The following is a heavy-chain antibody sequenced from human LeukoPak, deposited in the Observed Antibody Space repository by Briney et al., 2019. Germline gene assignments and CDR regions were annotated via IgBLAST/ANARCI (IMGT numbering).Heavy chain of an antibody. Sequence: TSETLSLTCAVYGGSFSGYYWSWIRQPPGKGLEWIGEINHSGSTNYNPSLKSRVTISVDTSKNQFSLKLSSVTAADTAVYYCARVGYYYYYMDVWGKGTTVTVSS. CDR2: INHSGST. CDR3: ARVGYYYYYMDV. CDR1: GGSFSGYY. J-gene: IGHJ6*03. V-gene: IGHV4-34*01.